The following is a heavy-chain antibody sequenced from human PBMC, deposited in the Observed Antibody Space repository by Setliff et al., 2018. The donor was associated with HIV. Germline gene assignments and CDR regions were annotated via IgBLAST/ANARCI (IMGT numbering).Heavy chain of an antibody. Sequence: SETPSLTCTVSGGSISSGGYYWSWIRQHPVKGLEWIGYIYHSGSTYYNPSLKSRVTISVDTFKNQFSLKLSPVTAADTAVYYCAREGNVRWSSGCWFDPWGQGTLVTVSS. CDR1: GGSISSGGYY. J-gene: IGHJ5*02. CDR2: IYHSGST. D-gene: IGHD6-19*01. CDR3: AREGNVRWSSGCWFDP. V-gene: IGHV4-31*03.